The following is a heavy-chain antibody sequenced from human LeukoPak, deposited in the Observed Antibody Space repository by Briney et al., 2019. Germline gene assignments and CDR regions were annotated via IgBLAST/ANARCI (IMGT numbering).Heavy chain of an antibody. CDR3: AKVRTGHLFCSGGNCYSDY. CDR1: EFTFSNYA. CDR2: ITGSGDST. D-gene: IGHD2-15*01. Sequence: PGGSLRLSCAASEFTFSNYAMSWVRQAPGKGLEWVSGITGSGDSTYYADSVKGRFTISRDNSKNTLYLQMNSLRAEDTAVYYCAKVRTGHLFCSGGNCYSDYWGQGTLVTVSS. V-gene: IGHV3-23*01. J-gene: IGHJ4*02.